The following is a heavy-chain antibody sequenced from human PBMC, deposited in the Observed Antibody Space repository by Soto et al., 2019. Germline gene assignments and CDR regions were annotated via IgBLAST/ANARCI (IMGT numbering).Heavy chain of an antibody. CDR1: GFSLSTSRVG. CDR3: AHGPYYAFWSGYPPLDY. V-gene: IGHV2-5*02. CDR2: IYWDDDK. D-gene: IGHD3-3*01. J-gene: IGHJ4*02. Sequence: QITLKESGPTLVKPTQTLTLTCTFSGFSLSTSRVGVGWIRQPPGKALEWLALIYWDDDKRFSPSLKTRLTTTNHTSTPQAVLTMTNLDPVDTATYYCAHGPYYAFWSGYPPLDYWGQGTLVTVSS.